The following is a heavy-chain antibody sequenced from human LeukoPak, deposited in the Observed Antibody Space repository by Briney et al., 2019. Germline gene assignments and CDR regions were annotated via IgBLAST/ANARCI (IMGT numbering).Heavy chain of an antibody. CDR2: ISSSGSTI. CDR3: ARVQAATGYYYYYYGMDV. Sequence: PGGSLRLSCAASGFTFSSYEMNWVRQAQGKGLEWVSYISSSGSTIYYADSVKGRFTISRDNAKNSLYLQMNSLRAEDTAVYYCARVQAATGYYYYYYGMDVWGQGTTVTVSS. V-gene: IGHV3-48*03. J-gene: IGHJ6*02. CDR1: GFTFSSYE. D-gene: IGHD2-15*01.